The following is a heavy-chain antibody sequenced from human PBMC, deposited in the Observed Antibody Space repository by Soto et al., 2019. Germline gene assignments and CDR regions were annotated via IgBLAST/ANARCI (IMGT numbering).Heavy chain of an antibody. D-gene: IGHD3-22*01. CDR3: ARIPRYYSDSSGYYVYYFDY. CDR2: IIPIFGTA. V-gene: IGHV1-69*01. J-gene: IGHJ4*02. Sequence: QVQLVQSGAEVKKPGSSVKVSCKASGVTFSSYAIRWVRQAPGQGLEWMGGIIPIFGTANYAQKFQGRVTITADESTSTAYMELSSLRSEATAVYYCARIPRYYSDSSGYYVYYFDYWGQGTLVTVSS. CDR1: GVTFSSYA.